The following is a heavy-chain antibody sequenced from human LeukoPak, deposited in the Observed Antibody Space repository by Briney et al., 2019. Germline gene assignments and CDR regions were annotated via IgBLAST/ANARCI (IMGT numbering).Heavy chain of an antibody. CDR2: ISQSGNI. CDR1: GDSISSGGYS. Sequence: SQTLSLTCTVSGDSISSGGYSWRWIWQPPGKGLEWIGYIYHIGYISQSGNIYQNPSLKSRVTISLDTSRNQFSLKLSSVTAADTAVYYCARSPLAFYDSSGYPRVWFDPWGQGTLVTVSS. CDR3: ARSPLAFYDSSGYPRVWFDP. D-gene: IGHD3-22*01. V-gene: IGHV4-30-2*01. J-gene: IGHJ5*02.